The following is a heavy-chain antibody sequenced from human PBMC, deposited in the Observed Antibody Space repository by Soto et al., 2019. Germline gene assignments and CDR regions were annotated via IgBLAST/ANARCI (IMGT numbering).Heavy chain of an antibody. CDR2: ISAYNGNT. CDR1: GYTFTSYG. CDR3: ARKYYYDSSGYYINDAFDI. V-gene: IGHV1-18*01. D-gene: IGHD3-22*01. J-gene: IGHJ3*02. Sequence: ASVKGSCKASGYTFTSYGVSWVRQAPGQGLEWMGWISAYNGNTNYAQKLQGRVTMTTDTSTSTAYMELRSLRSDDTAVYYCARKYYYDSSGYYINDAFDIWGQGTMVTVSS.